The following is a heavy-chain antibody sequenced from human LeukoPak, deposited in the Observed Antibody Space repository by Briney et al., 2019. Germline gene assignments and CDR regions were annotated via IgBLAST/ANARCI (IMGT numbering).Heavy chain of an antibody. CDR1: GYTFTGYY. V-gene: IGHV1-2*02. Sequence: ASVKVSSKASGYTFTGYYMHWVRQTPGQGLEWMGWINPNSGGTNYAQKFQGRVTMTRDTSISTAYMELSRLRSDDTAVYYCARGGGYYYDSSGYKDFDYWGQGTLVTVSS. J-gene: IGHJ4*02. CDR2: INPNSGGT. CDR3: ARGGGYYYDSSGYKDFDY. D-gene: IGHD3-22*01.